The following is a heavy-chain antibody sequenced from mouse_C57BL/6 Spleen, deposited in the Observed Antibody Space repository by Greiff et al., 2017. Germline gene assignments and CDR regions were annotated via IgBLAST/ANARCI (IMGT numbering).Heavy chain of an antibody. CDR3: AKDYSWFAY. J-gene: IGHJ3*01. D-gene: IGHD1-1*01. CDR2: IHPHSGST. CDR1: GYTFTSYW. V-gene: IGHV1-64*01. Sequence: VQLQESGAELVRPGASVTLSCKASGYTFTSYWMHWVKQRPGQGLEWIGMIHPHSGSTNYNEKFKSKATLTVDKSSSTAYMQLSSLTSEDSAVYYCAKDYSWFAYWGQGTLVTVSA.